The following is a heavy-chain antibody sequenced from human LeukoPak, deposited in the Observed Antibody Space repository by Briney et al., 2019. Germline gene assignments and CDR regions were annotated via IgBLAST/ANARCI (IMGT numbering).Heavy chain of an antibody. CDR3: ARDPPVGVAAAGTIDY. D-gene: IGHD6-13*01. Sequence: SETLSLTCTVSGGSISSSSYYWGWIRQPPGKGLEWIGSIYYSGSTYYNPSLKSRVTISVDTSKNQFSLKLSSVTAADTAVYYCARDPPVGVAAAGTIDYWGQGTLVTVSS. J-gene: IGHJ4*02. CDR2: IYYSGST. V-gene: IGHV4-39*07. CDR1: GGSISSSSYY.